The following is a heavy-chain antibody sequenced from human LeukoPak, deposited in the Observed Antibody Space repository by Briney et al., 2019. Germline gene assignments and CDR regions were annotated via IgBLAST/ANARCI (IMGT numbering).Heavy chain of an antibody. CDR1: GFTFSSYG. CDR3: ARDPRPYYDSSGYSDY. D-gene: IGHD3-22*01. V-gene: IGHV3-33*01. J-gene: IGHJ4*02. CDR2: IWYDGSNK. Sequence: GGSLRLSCAASGFTFSSYGMHWVRQAPGKGLEWVAVIWYDGSNKYYADSVKGRFTISRDNSKNTLYLQMNSLRAEDTAVYYCARDPRPYYDSSGYSDYWGQGTLVTVSS.